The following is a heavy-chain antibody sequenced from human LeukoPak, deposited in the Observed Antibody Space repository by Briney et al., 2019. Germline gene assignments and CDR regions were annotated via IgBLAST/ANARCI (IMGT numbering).Heavy chain of an antibody. CDR1: GYTFTSYG. D-gene: IGHD3-22*01. CDR3: ASSGQTNYYDSSGYHIFDY. Sequence: ASVKVSCKASGYTFTSYGISWVRQAPGQGLEWMGWISAYNGNTNYAQKLQGRVTMTTDTSTSTAYMELRSLRSDDTAVYYCASSGQTNYYDSSGYHIFDYWGQGTLVTVSS. V-gene: IGHV1-18*01. CDR2: ISAYNGNT. J-gene: IGHJ4*02.